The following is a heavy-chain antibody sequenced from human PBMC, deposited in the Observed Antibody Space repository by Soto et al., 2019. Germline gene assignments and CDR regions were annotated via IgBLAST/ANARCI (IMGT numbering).Heavy chain of an antibody. Sequence: TLSLTCAVSGGSISSGGYSWTWIRQPPGKGLEWIGYIYHSGSTYYNPSLKSRVTISVDRSKTQFSLKLSSVTAADTAVYYCARGMTTVTILDYRGQGSPVTVSS. D-gene: IGHD4-4*01. J-gene: IGHJ4*02. CDR2: IYHSGST. CDR1: GGSISSGGYS. V-gene: IGHV4-30-2*01. CDR3: ARGMTTVTILDY.